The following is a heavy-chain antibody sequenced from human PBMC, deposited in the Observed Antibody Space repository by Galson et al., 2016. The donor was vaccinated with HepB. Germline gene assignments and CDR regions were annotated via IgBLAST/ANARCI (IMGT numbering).Heavy chain of an antibody. V-gene: IGHV3-48*02. CDR2: ITSSGTTI. CDR1: GFTFSSYS. Sequence: SLRLSCAASGFTFSSYSMNWVRQPPGKGLEWVSYITSSGTTIYYANSVKGRFTISRDNAKNPLYLQMNSLRDEDTAVYYCARVPRYGGNSFDYWGQGTLVTVSS. J-gene: IGHJ4*02. CDR3: ARVPRYGGNSFDY. D-gene: IGHD4-23*01.